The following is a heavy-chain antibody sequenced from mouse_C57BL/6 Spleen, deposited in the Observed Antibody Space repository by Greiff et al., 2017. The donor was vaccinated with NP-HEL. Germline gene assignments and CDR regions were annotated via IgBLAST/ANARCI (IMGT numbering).Heavy chain of an antibody. J-gene: IGHJ4*01. Sequence: QVQLQQSGPELVKPGASVKISCKASGYAFSSSWMNWVKQRPGKGLEWIGRIYPGDGDTNYNGKFKGKATLTADKSSSTAYMQLSSLTSEDSAVYFCARSGGSSLWGAMDYWGQGTSVTVSS. CDR1: GYAFSSSW. V-gene: IGHV1-82*01. D-gene: IGHD1-1*01. CDR2: IYPGDGDT. CDR3: ARSGGSSLWGAMDY.